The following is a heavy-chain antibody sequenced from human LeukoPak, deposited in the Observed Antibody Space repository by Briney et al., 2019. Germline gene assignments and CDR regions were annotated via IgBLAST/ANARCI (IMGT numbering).Heavy chain of an antibody. J-gene: IGHJ6*02. CDR2: INSDGRTA. CDR3: ARGDTMVEYYYGMDV. Sequence: GGSLRLSCAASGFTFSSYWMHWVRQAPGKGLVWVSRINSDGRTASYADSVKGRFTISRDNAKNTPYLQMNSLSAEDTAVYYCARGDTMVEYYYGMDVWGQGTTATVSS. V-gene: IGHV3-74*01. D-gene: IGHD3-10*01. CDR1: GFTFSSYW.